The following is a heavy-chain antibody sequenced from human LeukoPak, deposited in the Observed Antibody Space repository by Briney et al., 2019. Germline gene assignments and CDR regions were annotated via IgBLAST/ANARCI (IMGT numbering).Heavy chain of an antibody. Sequence: GGSLRLSCAASGFTFSSYAMSWVRQAPGKGVEWVSAISGSGGSTYYADSVKGRFTISRDNSKNTLYLQMNSLRAEDTAVYYCAKGVSDCSSTSCPDAFDIWGQGTMVTVSS. CDR3: AKGVSDCSSTSCPDAFDI. D-gene: IGHD2-2*01. CDR2: ISGSGGST. V-gene: IGHV3-23*01. J-gene: IGHJ3*02. CDR1: GFTFSSYA.